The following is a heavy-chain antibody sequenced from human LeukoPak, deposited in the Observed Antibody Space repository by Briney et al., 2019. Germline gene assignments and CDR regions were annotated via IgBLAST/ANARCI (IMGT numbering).Heavy chain of an antibody. CDR3: ARVPAGPLWEVHRLDY. V-gene: IGHV1-2*02. D-gene: IGHD1-26*01. J-gene: IGHJ4*02. Sequence: GASVKVSCKASGYTFTGYYMHWVRQAPGQGLEWMGWINPKSGGTNYAQKFQGRVTMTRDTSISTAYMELSRLRSDDTAVYYCARVPAGPLWEVHRLDYWGQGTLVTVSS. CDR2: INPKSGGT. CDR1: GYTFTGYY.